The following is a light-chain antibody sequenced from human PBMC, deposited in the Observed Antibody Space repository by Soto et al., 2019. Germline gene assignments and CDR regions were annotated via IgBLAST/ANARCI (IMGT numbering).Light chain of an antibody. CDR1: SGYSNYK. CDR3: GADHGSGRV. V-gene: IGLV9-49*01. J-gene: IGLJ3*02. CDR2: VGTGGIVG. Sequence: QLVLTQPPSASASLGASVTLTCTLSSGYSNYKVDWYQQRPGKGPRFVMRVGTGGIVGSKGDGIPDRFSVLGSGLNRYLTIKNIQEEDERDYPCGADHGSGRVFGGGTKLTVL.